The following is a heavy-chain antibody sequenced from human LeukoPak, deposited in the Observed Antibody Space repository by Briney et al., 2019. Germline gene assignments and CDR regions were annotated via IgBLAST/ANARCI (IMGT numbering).Heavy chain of an antibody. CDR3: ARADYGDYGDYYYGMDV. CDR1: GYTFTSYG. V-gene: IGHV1-18*01. Sequence: ASVKVSCKASGYTFTSYGISWLGQAPGQGLEWMGWISAYNGNTNYAQKLQGRVTMTTDTSTSTAYMELRSLRSDGTAVYYCARADYGDYGDYYYGMDVWGQGTTVTVSS. D-gene: IGHD4-17*01. J-gene: IGHJ6*02. CDR2: ISAYNGNT.